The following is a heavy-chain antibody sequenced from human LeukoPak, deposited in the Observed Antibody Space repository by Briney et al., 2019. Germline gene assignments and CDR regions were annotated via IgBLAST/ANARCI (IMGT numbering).Heavy chain of an antibody. CDR2: ISYDGSNK. J-gene: IGHJ6*02. CDR1: GFTFSSYG. D-gene: IGHD3-3*01. CDR3: AKECEDYDFWSGYGYYYGMDV. Sequence: GRSLRLSCAASGFTFSSYGMHWVRQAPGKGLEWVAVISYDGSNKYYADSVKGRFTISRDNSKNTLYLQMNSLRAEDTAVYYCAKECEDYDFWSGYGYYYGMDVWGQGTTVTVSS. V-gene: IGHV3-30*18.